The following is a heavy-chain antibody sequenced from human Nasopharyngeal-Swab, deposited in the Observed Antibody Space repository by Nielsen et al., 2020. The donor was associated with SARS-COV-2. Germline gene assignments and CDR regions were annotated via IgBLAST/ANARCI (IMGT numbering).Heavy chain of an antibody. D-gene: IGHD4-23*01. V-gene: IGHV3-53*01. Sequence: GESLKISCAASGLSVSSNYMNWVRQVPGKGLEWVSVMYTDGSKQYADSVKGRFTISRDKSKNTLYLHLNSLRAEDTALYYCARDLDGGNLDAFDIWGQGTMVTVSS. J-gene: IGHJ3*02. CDR2: MYTDGSK. CDR1: GLSVSSNY. CDR3: ARDLDGGNLDAFDI.